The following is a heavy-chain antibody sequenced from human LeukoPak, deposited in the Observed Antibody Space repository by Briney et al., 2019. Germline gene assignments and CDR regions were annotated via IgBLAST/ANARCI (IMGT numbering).Heavy chain of an antibody. D-gene: IGHD6-19*01. CDR1: GFTVSSNH. CDR2: IYSGGST. CDR3: ARSSADWFDP. V-gene: IGHV3-53*01. Sequence: GGSLRLSCAASGFTVSSNHMSWVRQAPGKGLEWVSVIYSGGSTYYADSVKGRFTISRDNSKNTLYLQMNSLRAEDTAVYYCARSSADWFDPWGQGTLVTVSS. J-gene: IGHJ5*02.